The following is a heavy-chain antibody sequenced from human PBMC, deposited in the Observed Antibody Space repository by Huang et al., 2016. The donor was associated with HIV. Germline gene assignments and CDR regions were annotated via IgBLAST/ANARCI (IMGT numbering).Heavy chain of an antibody. CDR3: ARSYDFWSGYYPPVQYYYYGMDV. D-gene: IGHD3-3*01. CDR2: IKQDGSEK. J-gene: IGHJ6*02. Sequence: EVQLAESGGGLVQPGGSLRLSCAASGFTFSSYWMSWVRQAPGKGRGWVASIKQDGSEKYYLDSVKGRFTSSRDNAKNSLSLQMNSLRAEDTAVYYCARSYDFWSGYYPPVQYYYYGMDVWGQGTTVTVSS. CDR1: GFTFSSYW. V-gene: IGHV3-7*01.